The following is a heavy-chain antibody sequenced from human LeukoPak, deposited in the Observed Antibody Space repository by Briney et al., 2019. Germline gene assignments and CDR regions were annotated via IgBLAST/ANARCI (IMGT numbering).Heavy chain of an antibody. D-gene: IGHD3-3*01. J-gene: IGHJ6*02. Sequence: GGSLRLSCAASGFTFSSYAMSWVRQAPGKGLEWVSGISGSGDNTYYADSVKGRFTISRDNAKNSLYLQMNSLRAEDTAVYYCARETITIFGVVYYYYGMDVWGQGTTVTVSS. CDR3: ARETITIFGVVYYYYGMDV. V-gene: IGHV3-23*01. CDR1: GFTFSSYA. CDR2: ISGSGDNT.